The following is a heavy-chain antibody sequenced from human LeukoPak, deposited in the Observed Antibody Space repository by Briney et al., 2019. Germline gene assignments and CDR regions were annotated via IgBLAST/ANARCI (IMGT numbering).Heavy chain of an antibody. CDR2: ISSNGRTI. Sequence: GGSLRLSCATSGLTFSDYHMSWIRQAPGKGLEWISYISSNGRTIYYADSVKGRFTISRDNARKSVYLQMNSLRAEDTAIYYCARTQQWLVSGFDPWGQGTLVTVSS. V-gene: IGHV3-11*01. CDR1: GLTFSDYH. D-gene: IGHD6-19*01. CDR3: ARTQQWLVSGFDP. J-gene: IGHJ5*02.